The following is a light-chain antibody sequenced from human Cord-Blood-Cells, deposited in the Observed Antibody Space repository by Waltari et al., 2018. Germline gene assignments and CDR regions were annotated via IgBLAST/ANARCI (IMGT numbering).Light chain of an antibody. CDR2: KVS. CDR3: MQGTHWPT. V-gene: IGKV2-30*01. Sequence: DVVMTQSPLSLLVTLGQPDSISSRSSLNLVYSDGNTYLNWFQQRPGQSQRRLIYKVSNRDSGVAGRCSGSGSGTDFTMKISRVEAEYVRVYYCMQGTHWPTFGQGTKVEIK. J-gene: IGKJ1*01. CDR1: LNLVYSDGNTY.